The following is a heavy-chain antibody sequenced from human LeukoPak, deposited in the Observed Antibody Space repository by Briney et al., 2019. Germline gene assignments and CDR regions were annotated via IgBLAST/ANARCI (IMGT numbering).Heavy chain of an antibody. V-gene: IGHV1-69*05. D-gene: IGHD3-3*01. J-gene: IGHJ6*03. CDR3: ARGVVGRTIFGVVYTYYYYYYMDV. CDR2: IIPIFGTA. Sequence: GASVKVSCKASGGTFSSYAISWVRQASGQGLEWMGGIIPIFGTANYAQKFQGRVTITTDESTSTAYMELSSLRSEDTAVYYCARGVVGRTIFGVVYTYYYYYYMDVWGKGTTVTVSS. CDR1: GGTFSSYA.